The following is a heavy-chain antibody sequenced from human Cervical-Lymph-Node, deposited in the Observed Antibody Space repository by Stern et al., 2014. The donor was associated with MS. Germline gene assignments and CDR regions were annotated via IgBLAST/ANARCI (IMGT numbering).Heavy chain of an antibody. Sequence: VQLVQSGAEVRTPGDSLKISCKTSGYRFINNWIAWVRQVPGKGLEWIGIIYPGDSDIRYSPSFQGHVTISVDKSTSTAYLQWSSLKASDTAVYYCARWSVACDSWGQGALITVSS. V-gene: IGHV5-51*03. CDR1: GYRFINNW. CDR3: ARWSVACDS. D-gene: IGHD2-21*01. CDR2: IYPGDSDI. J-gene: IGHJ4*02.